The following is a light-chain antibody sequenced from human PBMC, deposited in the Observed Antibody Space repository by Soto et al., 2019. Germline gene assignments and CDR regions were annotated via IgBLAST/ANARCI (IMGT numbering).Light chain of an antibody. Sequence: EIVLTQSPATLSLSPGERATLSCRASQSVSSYLAWYQQKPGRAPRLLIYDASNRATGIPARFSGSGSGTDFTLTISSLEPEDFAVYYCQHLRAFGPGTKVDIK. J-gene: IGKJ3*01. CDR2: DAS. CDR3: QHLRA. V-gene: IGKV3-11*01. CDR1: QSVSSY.